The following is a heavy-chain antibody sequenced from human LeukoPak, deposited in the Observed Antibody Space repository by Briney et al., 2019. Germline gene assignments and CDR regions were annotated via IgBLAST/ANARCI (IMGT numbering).Heavy chain of an antibody. CDR2: IDWDDDK. CDR3: ARMTWYYFDY. J-gene: IGHJ4*02. V-gene: IGHV2-70*11. D-gene: IGHD2-15*01. CDR1: VFSLSTSGMC. Sequence: SGPTLVNPTQTLTLTCTFSVFSLSTSGMCVSWIRQPPGKALEWLARIDWDDDKYYSTSLKTRLTISKDTSKNQVVLTMTNMDPVDTAAYYCARMTWYYFDYWGQGTLVTVSS.